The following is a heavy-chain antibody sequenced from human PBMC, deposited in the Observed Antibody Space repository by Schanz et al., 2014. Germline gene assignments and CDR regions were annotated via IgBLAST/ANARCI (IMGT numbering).Heavy chain of an antibody. J-gene: IGHJ4*02. V-gene: IGHV3-33*03. CDR3: AKDPSHGDYDYYFDY. Sequence: QVQLVESGGGVVQPGRSLRLSCAASGFIFSSYGLHWVRQAPGKGLEWVAVIWSDGSGKYYADSVKGRFTISRDNAKNSLYLQMNTLRAEDTAVYYCAKDPSHGDYDYYFDYWGQGTLVTVSS. D-gene: IGHD3-22*01. CDR1: GFIFSSYG. CDR2: IWSDGSGK.